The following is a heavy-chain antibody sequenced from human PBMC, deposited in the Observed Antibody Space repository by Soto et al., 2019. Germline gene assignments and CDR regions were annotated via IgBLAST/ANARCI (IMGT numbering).Heavy chain of an antibody. J-gene: IGHJ5*02. V-gene: IGHV1-18*01. D-gene: IGHD4-17*01. CDR3: ARDFEYYGGYPPFDP. CDR1: GYTFTSYG. Sequence: ASVKVSCKASGYTFTSYGISWVRQAPGQGLEWMGWISAYNGNTNYAQKLQGRVTMTTDTSTSTAYMELRSLRSDDTAVYYCARDFEYYGGYPPFDPWGQGTLVTVS. CDR2: ISAYNGNT.